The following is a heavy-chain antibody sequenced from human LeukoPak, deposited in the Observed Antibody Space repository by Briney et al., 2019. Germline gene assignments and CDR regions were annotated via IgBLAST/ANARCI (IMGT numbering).Heavy chain of an antibody. CDR1: GYTFSNFD. CDR2: INTADGNT. CDR3: ARPGASSPGNWFAS. Sequence: RASVKVSCKASGYTFSNFDINWVRQAPGQGLEWMGWINTADGNTKYSQRFQGRVTITRDTSASIVYLELTSLRSEDTAVYYCARPGASSPGNWFASWGQGTLVTVSS. D-gene: IGHD6-13*01. V-gene: IGHV1-3*04. J-gene: IGHJ5*01.